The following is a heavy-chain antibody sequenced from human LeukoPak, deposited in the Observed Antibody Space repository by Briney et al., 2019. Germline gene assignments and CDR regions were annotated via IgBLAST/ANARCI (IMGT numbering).Heavy chain of an antibody. J-gene: IGHJ4*02. CDR2: ISGSGGST. CDR1: GFTFSSYA. D-gene: IGHD2-15*01. V-gene: IGHV3-23*01. Sequence: GGSLRLSCAASGFTFSSYAMSWVRQAPAKGLEWVSAISGSGGSTYYADSVKGRFTISRDNSKSTVYLQMNSLRAEDTAVYYCATRYCSGGSCYAFDYWGQGTLVTVSS. CDR3: ATRYCSGGSCYAFDY.